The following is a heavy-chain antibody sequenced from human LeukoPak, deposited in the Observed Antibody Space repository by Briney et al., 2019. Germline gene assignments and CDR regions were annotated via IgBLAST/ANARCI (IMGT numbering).Heavy chain of an antibody. D-gene: IGHD1-1*01. CDR1: GGSFSGYY. J-gene: IGHJ5*02. CDR3: ARRPRNFRTTGTTREWFDP. Sequence: SETLSLTCAVYGGSFSGYYWSWIRQPPGKGLEWIGEINHSGSTNYNPSLKSRVTISVDTSKNQFSLKLSSVTAADTAVYYCARRPRNFRTTGTTREWFDPWGRGTLVTVSS. CDR2: INHSGST. V-gene: IGHV4-34*01.